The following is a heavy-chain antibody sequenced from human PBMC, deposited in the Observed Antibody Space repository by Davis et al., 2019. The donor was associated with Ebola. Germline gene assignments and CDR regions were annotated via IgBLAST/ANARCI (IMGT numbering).Heavy chain of an antibody. V-gene: IGHV5-51*01. CDR2: IYPGDSDT. J-gene: IGHJ6*02. CDR1: GYSFTSYW. Sequence: PGGSLRLSCKGSGYSFTSYWIGWVRQMPGKGLEWMGIIYPGDSDTRYSPSFQGQVTISADKSISTAYLQWSSLKASDTAIYYCARSLAAAGSLDGMDVWGQGTTVTVSS. CDR3: ARSLAAAGSLDGMDV. D-gene: IGHD6-13*01.